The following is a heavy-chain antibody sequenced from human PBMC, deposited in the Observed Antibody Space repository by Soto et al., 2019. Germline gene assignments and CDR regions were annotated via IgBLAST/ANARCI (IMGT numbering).Heavy chain of an antibody. V-gene: IGHV1-69*02. D-gene: IGHD3-3*01. CDR2: IIPILGIA. Sequence: GASVKVSCKASGGTFSSYTISWVRQAPGQGLEWMGRIIPILGIANYAQKFQGRVTITADKSTSTAYMELSSLRSEDTAVYYCARVRTGITIFENWFDPWGQGTLVTVSS. CDR1: GGTFSSYT. J-gene: IGHJ5*02. CDR3: ARVRTGITIFENWFDP.